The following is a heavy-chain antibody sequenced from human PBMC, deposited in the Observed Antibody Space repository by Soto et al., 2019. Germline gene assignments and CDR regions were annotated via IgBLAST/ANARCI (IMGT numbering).Heavy chain of an antibody. CDR1: GDPITSYF. CDR2: VFPGGPT. J-gene: IGHJ4*02. V-gene: IGHV4-4*08. D-gene: IGHD3-16*01. CDR3: ARRNLGGLHQYYY. Sequence: SETLSLTCTVSGDPITSYFWTWLRQPAGKGLEWIGHVFPGGPTSHNSSLKSRVSISVDTSKNQFSLKLSSVTAADTAVYYCARRNLGGLHQYYYWGQGTLVTVSS.